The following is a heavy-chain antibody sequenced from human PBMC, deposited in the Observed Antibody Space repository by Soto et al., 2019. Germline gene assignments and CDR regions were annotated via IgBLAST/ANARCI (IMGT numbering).Heavy chain of an antibody. Sequence: QMQLVQSGAEVKKPGSSVKVSCKASGGTFSSYAISWVRQAPGQGLEWMGGILPIFGTANYAQKFQGRVTITADESTSTAYMELSSLRSEDTAVYYCGSSVGRGYYYGMDVWGQGTTVTVSS. CDR3: GSSVGRGYYYGMDV. D-gene: IGHD1-26*01. V-gene: IGHV1-69*01. CDR1: GGTFSSYA. J-gene: IGHJ6*02. CDR2: ILPIFGTA.